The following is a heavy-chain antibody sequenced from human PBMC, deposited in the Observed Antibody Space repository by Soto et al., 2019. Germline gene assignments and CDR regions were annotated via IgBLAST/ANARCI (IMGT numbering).Heavy chain of an antibody. D-gene: IGHD6-19*01. Sequence: SQALSLTCAISGDSVSSNSAAWNWIRQSPSRGLEWLGRTYYRSKWYNDYAVSVKSRITINPDTSKNQFSLQLNSVTPEDTAVYYCARDSGYSSGWYFGLFDYWGQGALVTVSS. CDR3: ARDSGYSSGWYFGLFDY. V-gene: IGHV6-1*01. CDR2: TYYRSKWYN. CDR1: GDSVSSNSAA. J-gene: IGHJ4*02.